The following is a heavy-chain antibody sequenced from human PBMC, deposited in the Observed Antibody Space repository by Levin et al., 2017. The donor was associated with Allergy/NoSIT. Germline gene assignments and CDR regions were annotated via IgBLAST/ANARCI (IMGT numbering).Heavy chain of an antibody. Sequence: GGSLRLSCAASGFTLSSYATSWVRQAPGKGLEWVSGSSGSGDSTGYADSVKGRFTISRDNSKNTVYLQMSSLRAEDTAVYYCAKMSYNNSWAPYAFDIWGQGTRVTVSS. CDR3: AKMSYNNSWAPYAFDI. V-gene: IGHV3-23*01. CDR1: GFTLSSYA. J-gene: IGHJ3*02. D-gene: IGHD6-13*01. CDR2: SSGSGDST.